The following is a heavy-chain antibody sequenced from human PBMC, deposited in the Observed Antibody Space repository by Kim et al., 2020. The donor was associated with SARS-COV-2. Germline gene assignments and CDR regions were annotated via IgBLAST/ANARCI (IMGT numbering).Heavy chain of an antibody. Sequence: GGSLRLSCAASGFTVSSDYMNWVRQAPGKGLEWVSVINRGGNTNYADSVKGRFILSRDNSKNTLYLQMNSLRAEDTAVYYCARAYYDILTYYYYGMDVWGRGTTVTVSS. CDR2: INRGGNT. J-gene: IGHJ6*02. D-gene: IGHD3-9*01. CDR1: GFTVSSDY. CDR3: ARAYYDILTYYYYGMDV. V-gene: IGHV3-53*01.